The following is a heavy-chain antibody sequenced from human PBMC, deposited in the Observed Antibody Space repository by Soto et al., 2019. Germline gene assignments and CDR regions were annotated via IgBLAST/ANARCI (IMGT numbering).Heavy chain of an antibody. CDR2: INPNSGGT. J-gene: IGHJ6*02. D-gene: IGHD3-9*01. CDR1: GGTFSSYA. CDR3: ARDLYYDILTSGYYYYGMDV. Sequence: ASVKVSCKASGGTFSSYAISWVRQAPGQGLEWMGWINPNSGGTNYAQKFQGWVTMTRDTSISTAYMELSRLRSDDTAVYYCARDLYYDILTSGYYYYGMDVWGQGTTVTVSS. V-gene: IGHV1-2*04.